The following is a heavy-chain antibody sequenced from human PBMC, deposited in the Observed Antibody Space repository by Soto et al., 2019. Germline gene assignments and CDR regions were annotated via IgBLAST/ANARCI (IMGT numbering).Heavy chain of an antibody. J-gene: IGHJ5*02. CDR3: ARLHYGSDSYYIEDYWFDP. D-gene: IGHD3-10*01. CDR1: GGSIISTISY. Sequence: SETLSLTCTVSGGSIISTISYWGWIRQPPGKGLEWIGSIHYSGSTYYNPSLKSRVTISVDTSKNQFSLKLSSVTAADTAVYYCARLHYGSDSYYIEDYWFDPWGQGTLVTVSS. CDR2: IHYSGST. V-gene: IGHV4-39*01.